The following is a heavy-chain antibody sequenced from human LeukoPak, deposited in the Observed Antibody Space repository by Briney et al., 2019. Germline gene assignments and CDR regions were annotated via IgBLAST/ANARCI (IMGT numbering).Heavy chain of an antibody. J-gene: IGHJ5*02. Sequence: SETLSLTCTVSGGSISSGGYYWSWIRQHPGKGLEWIGYIYYSGSTYYNPSLKSRVTISVDTSKNQFSLKLSSVTAADTAVYYCARGLNCSSTSCYTNWFDPWGQGTLVTVSS. V-gene: IGHV4-31*03. D-gene: IGHD2-2*02. CDR2: IYYSGST. CDR3: ARGLNCSSTSCYTNWFDP. CDR1: GGSISSGGYY.